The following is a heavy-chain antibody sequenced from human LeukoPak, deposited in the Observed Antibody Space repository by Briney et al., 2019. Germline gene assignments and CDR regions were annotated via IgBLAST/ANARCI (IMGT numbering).Heavy chain of an antibody. Sequence: GGSLRLSCVASGFSVSGIHMNWVRQAPGKGLEWVANIKQDGSEKYYVDSVKGRFTISRDNAENSLYLQMTSLRAEDTALYYCATDGVAFHYWGQGTLVTVSS. CDR1: GFSVSGIH. CDR3: ATDGVAFHY. V-gene: IGHV3-7*01. J-gene: IGHJ4*02. D-gene: IGHD3-10*01. CDR2: IKQDGSEK.